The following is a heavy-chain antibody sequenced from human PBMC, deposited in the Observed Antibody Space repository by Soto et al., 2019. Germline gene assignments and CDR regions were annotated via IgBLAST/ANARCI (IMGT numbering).Heavy chain of an antibody. CDR2: ISGSSSTI. CDR1: GFTFSAYN. V-gene: IGHV3-48*02. D-gene: IGHD3-10*01. CDR3: ARVHYYGSGGRLYYYGLDV. Sequence: EVQLVESGGGLVQPGGSLRLSCAASGFTFSAYNMNWVRRAPGKGLEWVSPISGSSSTIYYPDSVKGRFTISRYNAKNSLYLQMHSLRNVFTAVYYSARVHYYGSGGRLYYYGLDVWGQGTTVTVSS. J-gene: IGHJ6*02.